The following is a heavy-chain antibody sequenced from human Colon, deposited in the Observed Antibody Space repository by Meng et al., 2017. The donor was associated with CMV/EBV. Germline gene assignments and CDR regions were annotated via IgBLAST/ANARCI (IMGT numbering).Heavy chain of an antibody. J-gene: IGHJ4*02. Sequence: GSINTFYWTWIRQPPGKGLEWIGHVYYNWTTTYNPTLQSPVPISVDTSKNQFSLKLSSVTAADAAIYYCAGANRDYDVVTGYYGLDFWGQGTLVTVSS. CDR3: AGANRDYDVVTGYYGLDF. D-gene: IGHD3-9*01. V-gene: IGHV4-59*01. CDR1: GSINTFY. CDR2: VYYNWTT.